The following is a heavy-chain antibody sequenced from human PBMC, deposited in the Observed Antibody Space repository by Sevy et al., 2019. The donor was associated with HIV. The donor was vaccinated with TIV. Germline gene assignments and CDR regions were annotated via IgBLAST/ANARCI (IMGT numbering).Heavy chain of an antibody. Sequence: GGSLRLSCAASGFTFSSYWMSWVRQAPGKGLEWVANIKQDGSEKYYVDSVKGRFTISRDNAKKSLYLEVNSLRDEDTAVNYCARESGYYSSGNSCSYYVTEYSYGMDVWGQGTTVTVSS. J-gene: IGHJ6*02. CDR1: GFTFSSYW. CDR2: IKQDGSEK. D-gene: IGHD3-22*01. CDR3: ARESGYYSSGNSCSYYVTEYSYGMDV. V-gene: IGHV3-7*03.